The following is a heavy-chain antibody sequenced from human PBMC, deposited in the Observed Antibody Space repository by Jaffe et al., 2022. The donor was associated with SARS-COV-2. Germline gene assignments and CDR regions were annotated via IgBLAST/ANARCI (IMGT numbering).Heavy chain of an antibody. V-gene: IGHV3-9*01. CDR1: GFTFDDYA. CDR3: AKDWGQYSYGFRYYYYYGMDV. J-gene: IGHJ6*02. CDR2: ISWNSGSI. D-gene: IGHD5-18*01. Sequence: EVQLVESGGGLVQPGRSLRLSCAASGFTFDDYAMHWVRQAPGKGLEWVSGISWNSGSIGYADSVKGRFTISRDNAKNSLYLQMNSLRAEDTALYYCAKDWGQYSYGFRYYYYYGMDVWGQGTTVTVSS.